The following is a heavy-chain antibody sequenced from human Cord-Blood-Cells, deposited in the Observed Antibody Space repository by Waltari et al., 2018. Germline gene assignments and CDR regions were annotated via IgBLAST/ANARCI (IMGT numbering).Heavy chain of an antibody. D-gene: IGHD3-10*01. CDR1: GGTFSSSA. Sequence: QVQLVQSGAEVKKPGSSVKVSCKASGGTFSSSAISWVRQAPGQGLEWMGGIIPIFGTANYAQKFQGRVTITADESTSTAYMELSSLRSEDTAVYYCARSGYYGSGSYQWFDPWGQGTLVTVSS. CDR3: ARSGYYGSGSYQWFDP. J-gene: IGHJ5*02. CDR2: IIPIFGTA. V-gene: IGHV1-69*01.